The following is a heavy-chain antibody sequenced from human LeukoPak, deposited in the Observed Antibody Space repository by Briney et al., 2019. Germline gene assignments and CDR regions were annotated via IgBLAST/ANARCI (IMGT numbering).Heavy chain of an antibody. J-gene: IGHJ6*02. D-gene: IGHD1-1*01. CDR2: SRNKVNSYTT. V-gene: IGHV3-72*01. Sequence: GGSLRLSCAASGFSFSDHYMDWVRQAPGKGLEWVGRSRNKVNSYTTDYAASVKGRFSISRDDSKNSVYLQMNSPKTEDTAVYYCGRVYTGTDVWGQGTTVTVSS. CDR1: GFSFSDHY. CDR3: GRVYTGTDV.